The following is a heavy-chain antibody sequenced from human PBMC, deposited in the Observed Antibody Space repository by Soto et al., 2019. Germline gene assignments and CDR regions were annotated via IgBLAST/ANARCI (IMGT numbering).Heavy chain of an antibody. CDR1: GYTFTSYG. D-gene: IGHD6-19*01. CDR3: ARRGISVADDLYYYYYMDV. V-gene: IGHV1-18*01. J-gene: IGHJ6*03. Sequence: ASVKVSCKASGYTFTSYGISWVRQAPGQGLEWMGWISAYNGNTNYAQKLRGRVTMTTDTSTSTAYMELRSLRSDDTAVYYCARRGISVADDLYYYYYMDVWGKGTTVTVSS. CDR2: ISAYNGNT.